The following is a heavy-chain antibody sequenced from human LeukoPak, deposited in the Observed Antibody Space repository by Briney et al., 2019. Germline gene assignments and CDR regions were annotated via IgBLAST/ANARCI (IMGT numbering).Heavy chain of an antibody. V-gene: IGHV3-23*01. Sequence: GGSLRLSCAASGFTFSSYAMNWVRQSPGKGLEWVSAISNSGDRTYYADSAKGRFTISRDNAKNSLYLQMNSLRAEDTAVYYCARAPRYPNGNYYYYYMDVWGKGTTVTVSS. CDR3: ARAPRYPNGNYYYYYMDV. CDR2: ISNSGDRT. CDR1: GFTFSSYA. J-gene: IGHJ6*03. D-gene: IGHD2-15*01.